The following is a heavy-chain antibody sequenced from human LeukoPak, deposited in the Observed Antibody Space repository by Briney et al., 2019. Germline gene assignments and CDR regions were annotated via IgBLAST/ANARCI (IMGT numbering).Heavy chain of an antibody. D-gene: IGHD3-9*01. CDR2: IDPSDSYT. CDR3: ARRYYDILTGYGFDY. CDR1: GYSFTSYW. V-gene: IGHV5-10-1*01. Sequence: GESLKISCKGSGYSFTSYWIGWVRQMPGKGLEWMGRIDPSDSYTNYSPSFQGHVTISADKSISTAYLQWSSLKASDTAMYYCARRYYDILTGYGFDYWGQGTLVTVSS. J-gene: IGHJ4*02.